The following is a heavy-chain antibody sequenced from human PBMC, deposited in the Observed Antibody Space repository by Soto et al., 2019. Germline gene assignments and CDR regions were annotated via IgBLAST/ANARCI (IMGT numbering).Heavy chain of an antibody. V-gene: IGHV4-34*01. CDR3: ARPVEMATYGMDV. CDR2: SNHSGST. J-gene: IGHJ6*02. CDR1: GGSFSGYY. Sequence: SETLSLTCAVYGGSFSGYYWSWIRQPPGKGLEWIGESNHSGSTNYNPSLKSRVTISVDTSKNQFSLKLSSVTAADTAVYYCARPVEMATYGMDVWGQGTTVTVSS. D-gene: IGHD5-12*01.